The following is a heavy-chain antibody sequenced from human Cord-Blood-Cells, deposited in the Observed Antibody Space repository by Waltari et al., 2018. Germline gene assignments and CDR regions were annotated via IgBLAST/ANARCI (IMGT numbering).Heavy chain of an antibody. D-gene: IGHD1-1*01. J-gene: IGHJ5*02. CDR1: GFTFSSYA. CDR3: AKADDDQYNWFDP. CDR2: VWRSGSST. Sequence: EVQLFESGGGLVQPGGSLRLSCAASGFTFSSYAMRWVSQARGQGQGLGGGEVVWRSGSSTYDGEAVKGRLTISRDNSKNALFLQRNSLRDEDTAVYYCAKADDDQYNWFDPWGQGALVTVSS. V-gene: IGHV3-23*05.